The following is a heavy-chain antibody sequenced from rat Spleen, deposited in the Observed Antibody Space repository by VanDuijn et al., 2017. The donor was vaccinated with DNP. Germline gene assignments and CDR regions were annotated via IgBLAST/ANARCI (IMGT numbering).Heavy chain of an antibody. J-gene: IGHJ2*01. Sequence: EVQLVESGGSLVQPGRSLKLSCAASGFTFSYYGMAWVRQAPKKGLEWVASISASGGSTSYRDSVEGRFTISRDNAKSTLYLQMDSLRSEDTATYYCATHGEQPYYFDYWGQGVMVTVSS. D-gene: IGHD1-10*01. V-gene: IGHV5S13*01. CDR3: ATHGEQPYYFDY. CDR1: GFTFSYYG. CDR2: ISASGGST.